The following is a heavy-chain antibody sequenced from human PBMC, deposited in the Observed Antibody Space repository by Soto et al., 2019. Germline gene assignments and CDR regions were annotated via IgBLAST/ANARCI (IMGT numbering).Heavy chain of an antibody. CDR1: GFTFDDYA. CDR2: ISWNSGSI. V-gene: IGHV3-9*01. Sequence: EVQLVESGGGLVQPGRSLRLSCAASGFTFDDYAMHWVRQAPGKGLEWVSGISWNSGSIGYADSVKGRFTISRDNAKNSLCLQMNSLRAEDTALYYCAKESSVTKAFDYWGQGTLVTVSS. CDR3: AKESSVTKAFDY. J-gene: IGHJ4*02. D-gene: IGHD4-17*01.